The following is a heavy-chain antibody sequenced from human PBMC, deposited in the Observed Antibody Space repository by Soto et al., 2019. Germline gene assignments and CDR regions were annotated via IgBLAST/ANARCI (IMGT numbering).Heavy chain of an antibody. J-gene: IGHJ4*02. D-gene: IGHD2-8*02. CDR2: ISGSGDET. Sequence: EVQLLESGGGLVAPGGSLRLSCAASGFTFSSHSMSWVRQAPGKGLEWVSSISGSGDETHYADSVKGRFTISRDNSKNTLYVQMNSLRAEDTAVYYSAKLVRYWGEGTLVTVSS. V-gene: IGHV3-23*01. CDR3: AKLVRY. CDR1: GFTFSSHS.